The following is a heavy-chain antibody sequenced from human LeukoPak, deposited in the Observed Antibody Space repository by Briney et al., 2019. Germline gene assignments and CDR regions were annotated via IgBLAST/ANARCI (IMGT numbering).Heavy chain of an antibody. CDR1: GGSISSYY. D-gene: IGHD3-10*01. Sequence: PSETLSLTCTVSGGSISSYYWSWIRQPPGKGLEWIGYIYYSGSTNYNPPLKSRVTISVDTSKNQFSLKLSSVTAADTAVYYCARDFNTATETYYYGSGVRRDAFDIWGQGTMVTVSS. CDR3: ARDFNTATETYYYGSGVRRDAFDI. V-gene: IGHV4-59*12. CDR2: IYYSGST. J-gene: IGHJ3*02.